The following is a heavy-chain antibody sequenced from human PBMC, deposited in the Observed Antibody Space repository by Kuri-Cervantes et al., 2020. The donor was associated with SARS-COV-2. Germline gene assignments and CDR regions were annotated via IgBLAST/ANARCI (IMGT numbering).Heavy chain of an antibody. CDR1: GFTVSSNY. CDR2: ISSSGSTI. V-gene: IGHV3-48*03. CDR3: ARNEWELFSGYYFDY. D-gene: IGHD1-26*01. Sequence: GGSLRLSCAASGFTVSSNYMNWVRQAPGKGLEWVSYISSSGSTIYYADSVKGRFTISRDNAKNSLYLRMNSLRAEDTAVYYCARNEWELFSGYYFDYWGQGTLVTVSS. J-gene: IGHJ4*02.